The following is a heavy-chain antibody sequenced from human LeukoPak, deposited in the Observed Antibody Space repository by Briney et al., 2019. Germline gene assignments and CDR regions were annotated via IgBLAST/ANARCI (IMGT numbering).Heavy chain of an antibody. V-gene: IGHV3-43*01. CDR3: AKVLKAYYFGSGSYPFDH. D-gene: IGHD3-10*01. Sequence: GGSLRLSCAASGFTFDDYTMHWVRQAPGKGLEWVSLISWDGGSTYYADSVKGRFTISRDNPKNTLYLQMNSLRAEDTAVYYCAKVLKAYYFGSGSYPFDHWGQGTLATVSS. CDR2: ISWDGGST. J-gene: IGHJ4*02. CDR1: GFTFDDYT.